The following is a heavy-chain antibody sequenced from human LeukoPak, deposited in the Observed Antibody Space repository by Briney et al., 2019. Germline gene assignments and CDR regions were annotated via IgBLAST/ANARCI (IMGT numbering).Heavy chain of an antibody. Sequence: GGSLRLSCAASGFTFSSYGMHWVRQAPGKGLEWVAVISYDGSNKYYADSVKGRFTISRDNSKNTLYLQMNSLRAEDTAVYYCAKVPYGSGNGAFDIWGQGTMVTVSS. J-gene: IGHJ3*02. CDR1: GFTFSSYG. CDR3: AKVPYGSGNGAFDI. V-gene: IGHV3-30*18. CDR2: ISYDGSNK. D-gene: IGHD3-10*01.